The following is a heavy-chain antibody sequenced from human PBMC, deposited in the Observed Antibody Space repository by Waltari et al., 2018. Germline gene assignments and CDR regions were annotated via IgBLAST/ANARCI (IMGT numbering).Heavy chain of an antibody. V-gene: IGHV1-2*04. CDR2: INPNSGGT. Sequence: QVQLVQSGAEVKKPGAAVKVSCQASGYPFTGYYMPWVRPAPGQGLEGMGWINPNSGGTNYAQKFQGWVTMTRDTSISTAYMELSRLRSDDTAVYYCARAASIAAAGTRPFDYWGQGTLVTVSS. J-gene: IGHJ4*02. CDR1: GYPFTGYY. D-gene: IGHD6-13*01. CDR3: ARAASIAAAGTRPFDY.